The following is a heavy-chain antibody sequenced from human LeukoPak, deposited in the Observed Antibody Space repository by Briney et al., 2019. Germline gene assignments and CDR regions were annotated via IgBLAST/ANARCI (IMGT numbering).Heavy chain of an antibody. CDR1: GFTFSDYY. J-gene: IGHJ6*03. V-gene: IGHV3-23*01. CDR3: AKTSLSDASGHYYYMDV. Sequence: GGSLRLSCAASGFTFSDYYMSWVRQAPGKGLEWVSAISGSGGSTYYADSVKGRFTISRDNSKNTLYLQVNNLRIEDTALYYCAKTSLSDASGHYYYMDVWGKGTTVTVSS. CDR2: ISGSGGST. D-gene: IGHD3-3*01.